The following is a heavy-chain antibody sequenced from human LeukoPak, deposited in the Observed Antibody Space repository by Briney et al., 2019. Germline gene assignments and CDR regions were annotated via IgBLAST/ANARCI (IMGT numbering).Heavy chain of an antibody. CDR1: GFTFSSYD. CDR3: AKDDDYVEYGYYFDF. Sequence: GGSLRLSCAASGFTFSSYDMHWVRQATGKGLEWVSAIGTAGDTYYPGSVKGRFTISRENAKNSLYLQMNSLRAEDTAVYYCAKDDDYVEYGYYFDFWGQGTLVPVSS. D-gene: IGHD4-17*01. V-gene: IGHV3-13*01. J-gene: IGHJ4*02. CDR2: IGTAGDT.